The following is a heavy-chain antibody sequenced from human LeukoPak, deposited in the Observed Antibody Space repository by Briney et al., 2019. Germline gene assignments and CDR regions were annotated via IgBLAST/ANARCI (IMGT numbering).Heavy chain of an antibody. CDR1: GYSFANYW. Sequence: GESLKISCKGSGYSFANYWIGWVRQMPRQGLEWMGIIYPGDSQTRYSPSFQGQVTISADKFISTAYLQWSSLKASDTAIYYCARSSVNWFDPWGQGTLVTVSS. CDR3: ARSSVNWFDP. J-gene: IGHJ5*02. D-gene: IGHD3-3*01. V-gene: IGHV5-51*01. CDR2: IYPGDSQT.